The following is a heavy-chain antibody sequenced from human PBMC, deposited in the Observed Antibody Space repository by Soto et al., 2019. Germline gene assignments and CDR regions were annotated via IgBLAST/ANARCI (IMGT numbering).Heavy chain of an antibody. CDR1: GYTFTSYG. D-gene: IGHD6-19*01. CDR2: ISAYNGNT. J-gene: IGHJ6*02. CDR3: AREAGYSSGGGSYYGMDV. Sequence: QVQLVQSGAEVKKPGASVKVSCKASGYTFTSYGISWVRQAPGQGLEWMGWISAYNGNTNYAQKLQGRVTMTTDTSTSTAYMELRRLRSDDTAVYYWAREAGYSSGGGSYYGMDVWGQGTTVTVSS. V-gene: IGHV1-18*01.